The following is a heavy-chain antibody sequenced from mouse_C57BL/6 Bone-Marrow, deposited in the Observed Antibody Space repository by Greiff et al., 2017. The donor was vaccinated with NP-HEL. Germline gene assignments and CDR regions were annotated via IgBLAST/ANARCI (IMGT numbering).Heavy chain of an antibody. Sequence: QVQLQQPGAELVKPGASVKISCTASGYAFSSYWMNWVKQRPGKGLEWIGLIYPGDGDTNYNGKFKGKATLPADKSSSTAYMQLRSLTSEDSAVYFCARWEYYGRPLYFGVWGTGTTVTVSS. V-gene: IGHV1-80*01. CDR3: ARWEYYGRPLYFGV. CDR2: IYPGDGDT. CDR1: GYAFSSYW. J-gene: IGHJ1*03. D-gene: IGHD1-1*01.